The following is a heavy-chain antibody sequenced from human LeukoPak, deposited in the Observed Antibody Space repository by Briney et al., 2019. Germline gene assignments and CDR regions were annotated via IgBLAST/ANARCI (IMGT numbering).Heavy chain of an antibody. Sequence: PAGSLTLSCAASGLTCSIYAMHWVRQAPGKGLEWVAVISYDGSNKYYADSVKGRFTISRDNSKNTLYLQMNSLRTEDTAVYYCARSGRYFDWLLSPDWGQGTLVTVSS. D-gene: IGHD3-9*01. CDR2: ISYDGSNK. V-gene: IGHV3-30-3*01. J-gene: IGHJ4*02. CDR3: ARSGRYFDWLLSPD. CDR1: GLTCSIYA.